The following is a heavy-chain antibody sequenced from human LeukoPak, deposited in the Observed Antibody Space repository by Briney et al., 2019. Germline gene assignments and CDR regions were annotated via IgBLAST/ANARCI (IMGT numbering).Heavy chain of an antibody. CDR3: ARAPRWQQLVPGYFDY. V-gene: IGHV3-64*01. CDR1: GFTFSSYE. Sequence: GGSLRLSCAASGFTFSSYEMNWVRQAPGKGLEYVSAITSYGDNTYYANSVKGRFTISRDNSKNTLYLQMGSLRVEDMAVYYCARAPRWQQLVPGYFDYWGQGTQVIVSS. J-gene: IGHJ4*02. CDR2: ITSYGDNT. D-gene: IGHD6-13*01.